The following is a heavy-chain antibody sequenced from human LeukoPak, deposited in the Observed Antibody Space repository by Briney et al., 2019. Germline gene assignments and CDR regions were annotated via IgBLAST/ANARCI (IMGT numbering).Heavy chain of an antibody. V-gene: IGHV4-34*01. J-gene: IGHJ3*02. CDR2: INHSGST. Sequence: SETLSLTCAVYGGSFSGYYWSWIRQPPGKGLEWIGEINHSGSTNYNPSLKSRVTISVDTSKNQFSLKLSSVTAADTAVYYCARHHLYSSGYPDAFDIWGQGTMVTVSS. CDR1: GGSFSGYY. D-gene: IGHD3-22*01. CDR3: ARHHLYSSGYPDAFDI.